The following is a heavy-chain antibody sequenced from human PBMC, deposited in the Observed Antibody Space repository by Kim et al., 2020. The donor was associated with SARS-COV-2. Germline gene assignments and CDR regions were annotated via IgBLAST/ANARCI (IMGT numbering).Heavy chain of an antibody. CDR2: ISAYNGNT. V-gene: IGHV1-18*01. CDR1: GYTFTSYG. J-gene: IGHJ6*02. Sequence: ASVKVSCKASGYTFTSYGISWVRQAPGQGLEWMGWISAYNGNTNYAQKLQGRVTMTTDTSTSTAYMELRSLRSDDTAVYYCARDLHYGSGSYYYYYYGMDVWGQGTTVTVSS. CDR3: ARDLHYGSGSYYYYYYGMDV. D-gene: IGHD3-10*01.